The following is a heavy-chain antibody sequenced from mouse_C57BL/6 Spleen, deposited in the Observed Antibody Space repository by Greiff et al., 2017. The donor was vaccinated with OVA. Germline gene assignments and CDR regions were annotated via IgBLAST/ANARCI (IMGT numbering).Heavy chain of an antibody. CDR3: ARQGYYGNYFDY. Sequence: VQLQQSGPELVKPGASVKISCKASGYTFTDYYMNWVKQSHGKSLEWIGDINPNNGGTSYNQKFKGKATLTVDKSSSTAYMELRSLTSEDSAVYYCARQGYYGNYFDYWGQGTTLTVSS. CDR2: INPNNGGT. V-gene: IGHV1-26*01. D-gene: IGHD2-1*01. J-gene: IGHJ2*01. CDR1: GYTFTDYY.